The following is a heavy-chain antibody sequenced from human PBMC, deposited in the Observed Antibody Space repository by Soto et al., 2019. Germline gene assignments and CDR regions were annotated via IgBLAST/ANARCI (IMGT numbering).Heavy chain of an antibody. J-gene: IGHJ3*01. CDR2: IWYDGSNQ. CDR1: GFTFSSYG. Sequence: QVQLVESGGGVVLPGRSLRLSCAASGFTFSSYGMQWVRQAPGKGLEWVAVIWYDGSNQYYADSVKGRFTISRDNSKNTLYLQINSLRADDTAVYYCARDRGDLGDAFDLWGQGAMVSVSS. V-gene: IGHV3-33*01. CDR3: ARDRGDLGDAFDL. D-gene: IGHD2-21*02.